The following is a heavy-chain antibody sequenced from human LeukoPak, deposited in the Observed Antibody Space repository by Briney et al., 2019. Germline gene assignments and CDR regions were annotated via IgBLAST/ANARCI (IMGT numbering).Heavy chain of an antibody. J-gene: IGHJ4*02. V-gene: IGHV3-48*02. Sequence: PGGSLRLSCAASGFTFSSFTMNWARQVPGKGLEWISYISLGNSTMFYADSVKGRFTISRDNAKNSLYLQMNSLRDDDTAVYYCARVGNGRSWDYWGQGTLVTVSS. D-gene: IGHD2-15*01. CDR1: GFTFSSFT. CDR3: ARVGNGRSWDY. CDR2: ISLGNSTM.